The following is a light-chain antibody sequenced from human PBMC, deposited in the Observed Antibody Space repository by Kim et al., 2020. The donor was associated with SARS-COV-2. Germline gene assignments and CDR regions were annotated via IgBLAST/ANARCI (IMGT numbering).Light chain of an antibody. CDR1: SGSIASNY. Sequence: NFMLTQPHSVSESPGKTVTISCTRSSGSIASNYVQWYQQRPDSAPTSVIYEDNRRPSGVPDRFSGSIDRSSNSASLTISGLKTEDEADYYCQSYDSSNHDDVVFGGGTQLTVL. V-gene: IGLV6-57*04. CDR3: QSYDSSNHDDVV. CDR2: EDN. J-gene: IGLJ2*01.